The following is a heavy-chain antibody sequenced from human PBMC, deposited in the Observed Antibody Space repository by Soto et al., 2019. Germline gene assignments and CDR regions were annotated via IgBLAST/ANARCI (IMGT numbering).Heavy chain of an antibody. V-gene: IGHV1-3*01. CDR2: INAGNGNT. D-gene: IGHD6-19*01. CDR3: ARGSAYSSGWYVTRLNY. CDR1: GYTFTSYA. Sequence: GASVKVSCKASGYTFTSYAMHWVRQAPGQRLEWMGWINAGNGNTKYSQKFQGRVTITRDTSASTAYMELSSLRSEDTAVYYCARGSAYSSGWYVTRLNYWGQGTLVTVSS. J-gene: IGHJ4*02.